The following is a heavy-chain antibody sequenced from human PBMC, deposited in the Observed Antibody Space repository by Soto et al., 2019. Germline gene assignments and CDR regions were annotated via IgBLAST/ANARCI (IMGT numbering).Heavy chain of an antibody. Sequence: QVQLVQSGAEVKKPGASLKVSCKASGYIFPSYYIHWGRQAPGQGLEWMGWINPFDGSRMFAQSFQGRVTMTRDTSTSTVYMEVSSLRSEDTAVYYCSRVDPGETSPFDHWGQGTLVTVSS. CDR1: GYIFPSYY. CDR2: INPFDGSR. V-gene: IGHV1-46*03. J-gene: IGHJ4*02. CDR3: SRVDPGETSPFDH. D-gene: IGHD3-10*01.